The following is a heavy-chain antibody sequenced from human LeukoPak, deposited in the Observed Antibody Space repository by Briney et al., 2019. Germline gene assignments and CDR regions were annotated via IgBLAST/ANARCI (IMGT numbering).Heavy chain of an antibody. D-gene: IGHD1-26*01. CDR2: IYSGGST. CDR1: GFTVSSNY. V-gene: IGHV3-53*01. J-gene: IGHJ4*02. CDR3: ARGVVGATSDLDY. Sequence: GGSLRLSCAASGFTVSSNYMSWVRQAPGKGLEWVSVIYSGGSTYYADSVKGRFTISRGNSKNTLYLQMNSLRAEDTAVYYCARGVVGATSDLDYWGQGTLVTVSS.